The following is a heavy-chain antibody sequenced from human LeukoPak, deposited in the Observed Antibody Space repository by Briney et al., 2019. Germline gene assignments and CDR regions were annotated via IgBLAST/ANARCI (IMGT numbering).Heavy chain of an antibody. V-gene: IGHV3-73*01. CDR3: AKYNWYRYY. CDR2: IRSKANSYAT. J-gene: IGHJ4*02. Sequence: GGSLRLSCAASGFTFSGSAMHWVRQASGKGLEWVGRIRSKANSYATAYAASVKGRFTISRDDSKNTAYLQMNSLETEDTAVYYCAKYNWYRYYWGQGTLVTVSS. D-gene: IGHD1-20*01. CDR1: GFTFSGSA.